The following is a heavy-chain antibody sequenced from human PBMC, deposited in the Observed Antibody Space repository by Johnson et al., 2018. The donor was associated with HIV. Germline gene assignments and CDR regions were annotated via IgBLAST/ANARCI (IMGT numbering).Heavy chain of an antibody. CDR2: INWNGGST. V-gene: IGHV3-20*04. Sequence: MLLVESGGGVVQPGRSLRLSCAASGFTFDDYGMNWVRQAPGKGLEWVSGINWNGGSTGYADSVKGRFTISRDNAKNSLYLRMNSLRAEDTALYSCAKDLGDPMIEVHAFDIWGQGTMVTVSS. CDR3: AKDLGDPMIEVHAFDI. J-gene: IGHJ3*02. D-gene: IGHD3-16*01. CDR1: GFTFDDYG.